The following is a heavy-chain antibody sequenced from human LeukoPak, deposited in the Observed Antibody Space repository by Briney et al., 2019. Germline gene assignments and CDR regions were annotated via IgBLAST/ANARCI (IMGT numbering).Heavy chain of an antibody. CDR3: ARGSGWKPIDY. CDR1: GFTVSSNY. D-gene: IGHD6-25*01. CDR2: IYSGGST. J-gene: IGHJ4*02. V-gene: IGHV3-53*05. Sequence: GGSLRLSCAASGFTVSSNYMSWVRQAPGKGLEWVSVIYSGGSTYYADSVKGRFTISRDNAKNSLYLQMNSLRAEDTALYYCARGSGWKPIDYWGQGTLVTVSS.